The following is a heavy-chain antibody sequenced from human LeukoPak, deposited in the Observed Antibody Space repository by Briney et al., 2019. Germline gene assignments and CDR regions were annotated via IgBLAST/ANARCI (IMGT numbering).Heavy chain of an antibody. Sequence: SETLSLTCAVYGGSFSGYYWSWIRQPPGKGLEWIGEINHSGSTNYNPSLKSRVTISVDTSKNQFSLKLSSATAADTAVYYCARGEGPFDYWGQGTLVTVSS. J-gene: IGHJ4*02. CDR1: GGSFSGYY. CDR2: INHSGST. V-gene: IGHV4-34*01. CDR3: ARGEGPFDY.